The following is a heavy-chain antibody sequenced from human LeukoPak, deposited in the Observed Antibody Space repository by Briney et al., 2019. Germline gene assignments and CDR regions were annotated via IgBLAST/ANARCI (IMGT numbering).Heavy chain of an antibody. D-gene: IGHD5-12*01. CDR1: GFTFSSYG. CDR2: ISGSGGST. V-gene: IGHV3-23*01. J-gene: IGHJ4*02. Sequence: GGSLRLSCAASGFTFSSYGMSWVRQAPGKGLEWVSAISGSGGSTYYADSVKGRFTISRDNSKNMLYLQMNGMRAEDTAVYYCAKAETGYSGYVWGQGTLVTVSS. CDR3: AKAETGYSGYV.